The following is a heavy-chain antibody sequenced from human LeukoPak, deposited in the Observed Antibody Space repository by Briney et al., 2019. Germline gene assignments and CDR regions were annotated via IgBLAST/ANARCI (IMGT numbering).Heavy chain of an antibody. Sequence: SETLSLTCAVSGGSISSSNWWSWVRQPPGKGLEWIGEVHLDGRTNYNPSLKSRLIMSVDLPENHISLKLTSVTAADTAVYYCAREGGFYRPLDYSGQGTLVTVSS. D-gene: IGHD3-3*01. J-gene: IGHJ4*02. V-gene: IGHV4-4*02. CDR1: GGSISSSNW. CDR3: AREGGFYRPLDY. CDR2: VHLDGRT.